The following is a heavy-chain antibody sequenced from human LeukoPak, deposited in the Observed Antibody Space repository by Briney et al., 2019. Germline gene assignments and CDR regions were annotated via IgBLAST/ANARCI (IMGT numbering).Heavy chain of an antibody. Sequence: PGGSLRLSCAASGFTFSSYDMSWVREAPGKGLEWVSAISGSGGSTYYEDSVKGRFTISRDNSKNTLYLQMHSLRAEDTAVYYCAKDQEQQLALDYWGQGTLVTVSS. CDR1: GFTFSSYD. V-gene: IGHV3-23*01. CDR2: ISGSGGST. J-gene: IGHJ4*02. D-gene: IGHD6-13*01. CDR3: AKDQEQQLALDY.